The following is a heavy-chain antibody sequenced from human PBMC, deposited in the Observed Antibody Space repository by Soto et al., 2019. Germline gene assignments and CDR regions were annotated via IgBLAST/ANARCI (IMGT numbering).Heavy chain of an antibody. CDR1: GSSISSGGYY. Sequence: QVQLQESGPGLVKPSQTLSLSCTVSGSSISSGGYYWGWLRQHPGNGLEWIGYIYYSGSTYYSPSLKGRITISVDTARNQFSLRVTSVTAADTAVYYCASGKSAYYLNDAFDLWGQGTMVTVSS. J-gene: IGHJ3*01. CDR2: IYYSGST. D-gene: IGHD3-22*01. V-gene: IGHV4-31*03. CDR3: ASGKSAYYLNDAFDL.